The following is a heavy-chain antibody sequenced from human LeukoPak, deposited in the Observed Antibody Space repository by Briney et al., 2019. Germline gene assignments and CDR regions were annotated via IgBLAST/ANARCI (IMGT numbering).Heavy chain of an antibody. D-gene: IGHD2-2*01. J-gene: IGHJ4*02. CDR3: ARTDCSSTSCYFDY. V-gene: IGHV3-21*01. CDR2: ISSSSSYI. CDR1: GFTFSIYV. Sequence: GGSLRLSCAASGFTFSIYVMGWVRQAPGKGLEWVSSISSSSSYIYYADSVKGRFTISRDNAKNSLYLQMNSLRAKDTAVYYCARTDCSSTSCYFDYWGQGTLVTVSS.